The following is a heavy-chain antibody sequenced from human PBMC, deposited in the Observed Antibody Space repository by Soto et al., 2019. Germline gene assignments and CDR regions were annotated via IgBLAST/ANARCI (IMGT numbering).Heavy chain of an antibody. CDR2: IDPSDSYT. Sequence: EVQLVQSGAEVKKPGESLRISCKDSGYSFTTYWISWVRQMPGKGLEWMGRIDPSDSYTNYSPSFQGHVTISADKSISTAYLQWSSLKASDSAMYYCAVIAAAGPDYWGQGTLVTVSS. V-gene: IGHV5-10-1*01. D-gene: IGHD6-13*01. J-gene: IGHJ4*02. CDR3: AVIAAAGPDY. CDR1: GYSFTTYW.